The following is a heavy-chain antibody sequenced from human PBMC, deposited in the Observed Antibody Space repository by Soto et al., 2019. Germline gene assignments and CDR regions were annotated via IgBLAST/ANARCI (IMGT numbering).Heavy chain of an antibody. Sequence: ASVKVSCWASPYTFTNFYLHSFRQAPGQRPEWMGWINNGGGTIYAQKFQGRLSMTRDTSITTAYMELSRLSSDDTAFYYCATSSDWSPLLDYWGQGTLVTVSS. CDR2: INNGGGT. V-gene: IGHV1-2*02. CDR1: PYTFTNFY. CDR3: ATSSDWSPLLDY. J-gene: IGHJ4*02. D-gene: IGHD6-19*01.